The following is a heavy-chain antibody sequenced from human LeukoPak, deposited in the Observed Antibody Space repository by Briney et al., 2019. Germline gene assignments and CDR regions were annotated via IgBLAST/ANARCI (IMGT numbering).Heavy chain of an antibody. CDR2: MNPNSGNT. D-gene: IGHD4-17*01. CDR3: ARLPEDYGAIKDY. CDR1: GYTFTSYD. V-gene: IGHV1-8*01. Sequence: ASVKVSCKASGYTFTSYDINWVRQATGQELEWMGWMNPNSGNTGYAQKFQGRVTMTRNTSISTAYMELSSLRSEDTAVYYCARLPEDYGAIKDYWGQGTLVTVSS. J-gene: IGHJ4*02.